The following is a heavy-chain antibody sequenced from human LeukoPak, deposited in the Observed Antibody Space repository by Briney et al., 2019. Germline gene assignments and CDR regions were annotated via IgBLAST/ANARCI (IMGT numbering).Heavy chain of an antibody. CDR2: ISGGTT. CDR3: SRGSGWLSVY. Sequence: GGSLRLSCTASGFTFGDYLMSWFRQAPGKGLEWIGFISGGTTEYAASEKGRFTISRDDSTSIAYLQMNGLTTEDTAVYYCSRGSGWLSVYWGQGTLVTVSS. D-gene: IGHD6-19*01. V-gene: IGHV3-49*03. J-gene: IGHJ4*02. CDR1: GFTFGDYL.